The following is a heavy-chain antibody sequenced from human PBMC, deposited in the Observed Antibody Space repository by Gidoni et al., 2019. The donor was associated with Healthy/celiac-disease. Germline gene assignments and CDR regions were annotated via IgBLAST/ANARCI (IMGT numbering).Heavy chain of an antibody. CDR1: GCTFRRNG. J-gene: IGHJ6*03. V-gene: IGHV3-33*01. CDR3: ARDGYCSGGSCTPDYYYYYMDV. D-gene: IGHD2-15*01. CDR2: LWSDGSNN. Sequence: QVQLVEAGGGVVQAGRTRRRSCAEAGCTFRRNGMNWVRQAPGKGLAWVAVLWSDGSNNDYAASVKGRFTISRDNSKNTLYLQMNSLRAEDTAVYYCARDGYCSGGSCTPDYYYYYMDVWGKGTTVTVSS.